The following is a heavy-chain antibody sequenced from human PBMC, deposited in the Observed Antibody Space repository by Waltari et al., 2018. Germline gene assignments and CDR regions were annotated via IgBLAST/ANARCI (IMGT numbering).Heavy chain of an antibody. CDR2: IIPILGTA. CDR1: GGTFSSYA. D-gene: IGHD3-16*01. CDR3: ARGGGGTAEYFQH. Sequence: QVQLVQSGAEVKKPGSSVKVSCKASGGTFSSYASSWVLQAPGQGLGWMGGIIPILGTANYAQKVQGRVTITTDESTSTADRELSSLRSEDTAVYYCARGGGGTAEYFQHWGQGTLVTVSS. J-gene: IGHJ1*01. V-gene: IGHV1-69*05.